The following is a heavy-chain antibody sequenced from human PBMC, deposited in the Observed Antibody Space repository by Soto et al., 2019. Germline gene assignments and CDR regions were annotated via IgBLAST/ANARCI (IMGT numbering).Heavy chain of an antibody. V-gene: IGHV3-30*18. CDR3: AKYPLAGCGGDCPGGWFDP. CDR1: GFTFSSYG. Sequence: QVQLVETGGGVVQPGRSLRLSCAASGFTFSSYGMHWVRQAPGKGLEWVAVISYDGSNKYYADSVKGRFTISRDNSKNTLYLQINSLRAEDTAVYYCAKYPLAGCGGDCPGGWFDPWGQGTLVTVSS. J-gene: IGHJ5*02. D-gene: IGHD2-21*02. CDR2: ISYDGSNK.